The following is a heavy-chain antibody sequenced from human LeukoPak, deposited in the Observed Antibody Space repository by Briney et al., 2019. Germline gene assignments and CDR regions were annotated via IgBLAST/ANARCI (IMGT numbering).Heavy chain of an antibody. D-gene: IGHD3-22*01. Sequence: ASVKVSCKASGYTFIEYYVHWVRQAPGQGLERMGWINPKSGGTKYAQKFQGRVTMTRDTSITTAYMELSRLRSDDRAVYYRARGPPAKYYDSSGFLFDYWGQGTLVTVSS. V-gene: IGHV1-2*02. CDR3: ARGPPAKYYDSSGFLFDY. J-gene: IGHJ4*02. CDR2: INPKSGGT. CDR1: GYTFIEYY.